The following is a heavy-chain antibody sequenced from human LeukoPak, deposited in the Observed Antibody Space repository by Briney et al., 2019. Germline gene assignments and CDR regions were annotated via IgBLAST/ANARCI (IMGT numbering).Heavy chain of an antibody. J-gene: IGHJ4*02. V-gene: IGHV1-46*01. CDR2: INPSGGST. D-gene: IGHD5-12*01. CDR1: GYTFTSYY. CDR3: ARALAHRGYSGYDELDY. Sequence: ASVKVSCTASGYTFTSYYMHWVRQAPGQGLEWMGIINPSGGSTSYAQKFQGRVTMTRDTSTSTVYMELSSLRSEDTAVYYCARALAHRGYSGYDELDYWGQGTLVTVSS.